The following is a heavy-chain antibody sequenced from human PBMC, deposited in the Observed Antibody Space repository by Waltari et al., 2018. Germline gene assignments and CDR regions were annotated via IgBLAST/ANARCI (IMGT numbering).Heavy chain of an antibody. CDR2: NIPIFGTA. V-gene: IGHV1-69*01. CDR1: GGTFSSYA. J-gene: IGHJ5*02. D-gene: IGHD3-10*01. CDR3: ARELTRMVRGVMRWFDP. Sequence: QVQLVQSGAEVKKPGSSVKVSCKASGGTFSSYAISWVRQAPGQGLEWMGGNIPIFGTANYAQKFQGRVTITADESTSTAYMELSSLRSEDTAVYYCARELTRMVRGVMRWFDPWGQGTLVTVSS.